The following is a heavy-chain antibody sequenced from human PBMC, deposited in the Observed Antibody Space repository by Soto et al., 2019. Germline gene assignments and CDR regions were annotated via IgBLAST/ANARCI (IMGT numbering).Heavy chain of an antibody. D-gene: IGHD2-15*01. CDR1: GFTFSSYS. Sequence: EVQLVESGGGLVQPGGSLRLSCAASGFTFSSYSMNWVRQAPGKGLEWVSYISSSSSTIYYADSVKGRFIISRDNGNNSLYLQMNVLRAEDTAVYYCARGPYCSGGSYYYLDNWGQGSLVTVSS. CDR3: ARGPYCSGGSYYYLDN. CDR2: ISSSSSTI. J-gene: IGHJ4*02. V-gene: IGHV3-48*01.